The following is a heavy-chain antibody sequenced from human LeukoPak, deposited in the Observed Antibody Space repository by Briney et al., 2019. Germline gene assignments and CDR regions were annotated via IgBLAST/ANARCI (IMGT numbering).Heavy chain of an antibody. CDR3: AKTSSGYSYGPLYYFDY. CDR2: ISGSGGST. D-gene: IGHD5-18*01. Sequence: PGGSVRLSCAASGFTFSSYAMSWVRQAPGKGLEWVSAISGSGGSTYYADSVKGRFTISRDNSKNTLYLQMNSLRAEDTAVYYCAKTSSGYSYGPLYYFDYWGQGTLVTVSS. J-gene: IGHJ4*02. V-gene: IGHV3-23*01. CDR1: GFTFSSYA.